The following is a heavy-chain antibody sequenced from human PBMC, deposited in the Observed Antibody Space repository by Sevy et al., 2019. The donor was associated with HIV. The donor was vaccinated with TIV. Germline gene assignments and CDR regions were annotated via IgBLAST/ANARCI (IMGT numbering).Heavy chain of an antibody. Sequence: ASVKVSCKASGGTFSSYAISWVRQAPGQGLEWMGGIIPIFGTANYAQKFQGRVTITADESTSTAYMELSSLRSEDTAVYYCARGDIVVVPAAKQPYYYYGMDVWCQGTTVTVSS. CDR1: GGTFSSYA. CDR3: ARGDIVVVPAAKQPYYYYGMDV. D-gene: IGHD2-2*01. V-gene: IGHV1-69*13. CDR2: IIPIFGTA. J-gene: IGHJ6*02.